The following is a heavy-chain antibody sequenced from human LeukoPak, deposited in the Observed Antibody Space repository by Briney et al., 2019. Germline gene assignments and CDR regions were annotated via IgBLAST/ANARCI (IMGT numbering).Heavy chain of an antibody. CDR3: AKGLRLGPTVTTSGY. J-gene: IGHJ4*02. CDR2: ISYDGSNK. Sequence: GGSLRLSCAASGFTFSSYGMHWVRQAPGKGLEWVAVISYDGSNKYYADSVKGRFTISRDNSKNTLYLQMNSLRAEDTAVYYCAKGLRLGPTVTTSGYWGQGTLVTVSS. D-gene: IGHD4-17*01. V-gene: IGHV3-30*18. CDR1: GFTFSSYG.